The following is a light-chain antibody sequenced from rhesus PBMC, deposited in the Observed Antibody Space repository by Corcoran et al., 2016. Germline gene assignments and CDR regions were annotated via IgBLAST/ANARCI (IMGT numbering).Light chain of an antibody. CDR3: LQYNSDPLT. Sequence: DIQMTQSPSPLSASVGARVTTTCRASQGIINYLTGSQKKQGKAPKILIYDASTLQSGVPSMLSGNGSWTDFTLTISSLQPEDFAAYYCLQYNSDPLTFGGGTKVEIK. CDR1: QGIINY. CDR2: DAS. J-gene: IGKJ4*01. V-gene: IGKV1S21*01.